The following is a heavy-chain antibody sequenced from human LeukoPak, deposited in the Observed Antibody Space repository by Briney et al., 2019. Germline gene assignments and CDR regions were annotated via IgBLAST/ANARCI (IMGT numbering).Heavy chain of an antibody. CDR1: GFTFDDYG. CDR3: ARSPNYKGYFDY. V-gene: IGHV3-20*04. D-gene: IGHD3-10*01. CDR2: INWNGGNT. Sequence: PGGSLRLSCAASGFTFDDYGMSWVRQAPGKGLEWVSGINWNGGNTGYADSVKGRFTISRDNVKNSLYLQMNSLRAEDTAVYYCARSPNYKGYFDYWGQGTLVTVSS. J-gene: IGHJ4*02.